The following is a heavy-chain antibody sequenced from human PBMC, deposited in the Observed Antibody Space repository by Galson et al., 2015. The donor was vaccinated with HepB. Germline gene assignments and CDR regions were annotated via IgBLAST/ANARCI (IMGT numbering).Heavy chain of an antibody. CDR2: ISSNGGST. V-gene: IGHV3-64*02. CDR3: ARSTYSSSWFGDYYYYMDV. CDR1: GFTFSSYA. J-gene: IGHJ6*03. D-gene: IGHD6-13*01. Sequence: SLRLSCAASGFTFSSYAMHWVRQAPGKGLEYVSAISSNGGSTYYADSVKGRFTISRDNSKNTLYLQMGSLRAEDMAVYYCARSTYSSSWFGDYYYYMDVWGKGTTVTVSS.